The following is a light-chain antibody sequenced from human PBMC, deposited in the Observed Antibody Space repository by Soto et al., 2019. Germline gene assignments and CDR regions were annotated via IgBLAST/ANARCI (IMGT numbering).Light chain of an antibody. CDR3: QQRRSWPPTIT. CDR1: QGVSTY. J-gene: IGKJ5*01. V-gene: IGKV3-11*01. Sequence: EIVLTQSPATLSLSPGERATLSCRSSQGVSTYLAWYQQRPGQAPRLLIYDASYRATDIPPRFSGSGSGTDFTLTISSLESEDFAVYYCQQRRSWPPTITFGQGTRLEIK. CDR2: DAS.